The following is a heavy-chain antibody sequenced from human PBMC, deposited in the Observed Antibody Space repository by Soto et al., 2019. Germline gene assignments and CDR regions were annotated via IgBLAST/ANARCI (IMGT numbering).Heavy chain of an antibody. CDR2: INKNGSKI. V-gene: IGHV3-7*03. J-gene: IGHJ4*02. CDR3: AFDVGYCSGGSCYSDY. D-gene: IGHD2-15*01. Sequence: GGSLRLSCAASEFTFSNYWMTWVRQAPGKGLEWVSKINKNGSKIYYVDSVKGRFTISRDNAKNSLYLKMNSLRAEDTAVFYCAFDVGYCSGGSCYSDYWGQGTLVTVSS. CDR1: EFTFSNYW.